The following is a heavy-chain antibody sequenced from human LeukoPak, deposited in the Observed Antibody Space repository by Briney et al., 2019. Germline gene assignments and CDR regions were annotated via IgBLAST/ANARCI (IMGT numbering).Heavy chain of an antibody. Sequence: GGSLRLSCAASGFTFSSYAMSWVRQAPGKGLEWVSAISGSGGSTYYADSVKGRFTISRDNSKNSLYLQMNSLRAEDTAVYYCARAGRYSSSWYPKFLYYFDYWGQGTLVTVSS. CDR3: ARAGRYSSSWYPKFLYYFDY. J-gene: IGHJ4*02. CDR2: ISGSGGST. CDR1: GFTFSSYA. D-gene: IGHD6-13*01. V-gene: IGHV3-23*01.